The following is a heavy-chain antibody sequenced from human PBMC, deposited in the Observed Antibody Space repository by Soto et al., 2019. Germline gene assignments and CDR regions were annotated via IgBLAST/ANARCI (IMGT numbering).Heavy chain of an antibody. V-gene: IGHV3-9*01. CDR1: GFTFDDYA. D-gene: IGHD6-19*01. J-gene: IGHJ4*02. Sequence: GGSLRLSCAASGFTFDDYAMHWVRQAPGNGLEWVSGISWNSGSIGYADSVKGRFTISRDNAKNSLYLQMNSLRAEDTALYYCAKDMIGGSSGWYYFDYWGQGTLVTVSS. CDR3: AKDMIGGSSGWYYFDY. CDR2: ISWNSGSI.